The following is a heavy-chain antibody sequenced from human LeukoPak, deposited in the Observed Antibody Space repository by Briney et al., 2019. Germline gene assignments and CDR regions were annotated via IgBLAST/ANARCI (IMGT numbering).Heavy chain of an antibody. CDR3: ARGDDSGYYDYFDY. CDR1: GFTFSTYA. D-gene: IGHD3-22*01. J-gene: IGHJ4*02. V-gene: IGHV3-23*05. CDR2: IYTGGNT. Sequence: GGSLRLSCAASGFTFSTYAMSWVRQAPGKGLEWVSTIYTGGNTYYAASVKDRFTISRDFSKNTVFLHMNSLRAEDTAMYYCARGDDSGYYDYFDYWGQGALVTVSS.